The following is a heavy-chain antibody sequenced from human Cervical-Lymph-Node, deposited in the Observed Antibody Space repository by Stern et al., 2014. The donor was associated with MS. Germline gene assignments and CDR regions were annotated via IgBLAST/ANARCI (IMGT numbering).Heavy chain of an antibody. CDR2: FYDRGGT. D-gene: IGHD6-19*01. Sequence: QVQLVESGPGLVKPSETLSLTCTVSGGSISSYYWTWIRQPPGKGLEWIGHFYDRGGTNYNPSFNSHVTISVDTSKNQFSLNMSSVTAADTAVYYCARRLGSGWYGPIGYWGQGTLVTVSS. CDR3: ARRLGSGWYGPIGY. J-gene: IGHJ4*02. V-gene: IGHV4-59*08. CDR1: GGSISSYY.